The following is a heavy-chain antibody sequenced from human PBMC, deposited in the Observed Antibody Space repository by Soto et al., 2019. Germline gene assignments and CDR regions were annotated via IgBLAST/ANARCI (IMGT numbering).Heavy chain of an antibody. CDR1: GGTFSSYV. Sequence: SVKVSCKASGGTFSSYVISWVRQAPGQGLEWMGGIIPIFGTANYAQKFQGRVTITADESTSTAYMELSSLRSEDTAVYYCARAEDIVVVPAAMVYGMDVWGQGTTVTVSS. V-gene: IGHV1-69*13. J-gene: IGHJ6*02. CDR3: ARAEDIVVVPAAMVYGMDV. D-gene: IGHD2-2*01. CDR2: IIPIFGTA.